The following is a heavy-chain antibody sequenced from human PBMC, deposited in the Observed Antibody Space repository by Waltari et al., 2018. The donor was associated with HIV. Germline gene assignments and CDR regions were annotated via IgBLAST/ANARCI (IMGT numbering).Heavy chain of an antibody. CDR1: GYTFTSYY. Sequence: QVQLVQSGAEVKKPGASVKVSCKASGYTFTSYYMHWVRQAPGQGREWMGISNRSGGSTSYAQKCQGRVTMTRDTSTSTVYMELSSLRSEDTAVYYCARVAASGVDYWGQGTLVTVSS. V-gene: IGHV1-46*01. CDR3: ARVAASGVDY. J-gene: IGHJ4*02. CDR2: SNRSGGST. D-gene: IGHD6-6*01.